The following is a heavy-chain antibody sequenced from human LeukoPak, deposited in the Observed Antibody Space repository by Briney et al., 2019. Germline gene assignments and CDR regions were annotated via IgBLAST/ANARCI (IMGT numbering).Heavy chain of an antibody. CDR2: ISGSGGST. CDR3: AKDSTMSGSYYGMDV. Sequence: GGSLRLSCAASGFAFSNYVMSWVRQAPGKGLEWVLSISGSGGSTYYTDSVKGRFTISRDNSKNTLYLQMNSLRAEDTAVYYCAKDSTMSGSYYGMDVWGRGTTVTVSS. J-gene: IGHJ6*02. D-gene: IGHD3-22*01. V-gene: IGHV3-23*01. CDR1: GFAFSNYV.